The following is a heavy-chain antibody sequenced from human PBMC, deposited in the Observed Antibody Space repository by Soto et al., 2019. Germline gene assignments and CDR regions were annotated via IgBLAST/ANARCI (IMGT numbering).Heavy chain of an antibody. J-gene: IGHJ5*02. CDR3: ARHGASSGNHWLDP. D-gene: IGHD1-1*01. CDR2: MYYSGTT. Sequence: SETLSLGCTVSGGSIRGGFYYWAWMRQPPGKGRQWIGSMYYSGTTYYGPSLKSRVNISVDTSKVSLQLSSGTAADPAVYYCARHGASSGNHWLDPWGQG. CDR1: GGSIRGGFYY. V-gene: IGHV4-39*01.